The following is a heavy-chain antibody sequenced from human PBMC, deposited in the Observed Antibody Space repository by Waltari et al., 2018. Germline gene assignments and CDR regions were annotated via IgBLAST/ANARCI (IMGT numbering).Heavy chain of an antibody. Sequence: QVQLQQWGAGLLKPSETLSLTCAVYGGSFSGYYWSWIRQPPGKGLEWIGEINHSGSTNYNPSLKSRVTISVDTSKNQFSLKLSSVTAADTAVYYCARGLIVGATRFDYWGQGTLVIVSS. CDR1: GGSFSGYY. D-gene: IGHD1-26*01. CDR2: INHSGST. V-gene: IGHV4-34*01. CDR3: ARGLIVGATRFDY. J-gene: IGHJ4*02.